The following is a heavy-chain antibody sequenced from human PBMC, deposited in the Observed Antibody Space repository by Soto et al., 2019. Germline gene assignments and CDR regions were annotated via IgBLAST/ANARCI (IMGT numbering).Heavy chain of an antibody. V-gene: IGHV1-46*03. CDR3: ARGLGSGDY. Sequence: QVQLVQSGAEVKKPGASVKVSCKASGYTLTNFYIHWVRQAPGQGLEWMGIINPNGGSTNCAHNFQGRVTITRDTSTSTVYMDLSSLRSDDTAVYYCARGLGSGDYWGRGTLVTVSS. D-gene: IGHD6-25*01. J-gene: IGHJ4*02. CDR2: INPNGGST. CDR1: GYTLTNFY.